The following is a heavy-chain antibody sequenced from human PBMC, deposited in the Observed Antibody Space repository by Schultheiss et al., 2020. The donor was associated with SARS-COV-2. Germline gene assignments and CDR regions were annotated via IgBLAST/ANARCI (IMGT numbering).Heavy chain of an antibody. J-gene: IGHJ6*02. V-gene: IGHV1-3*04. CDR1: GNTFTSSP. CDR3: ARGGPNTYYYYGMDV. CDR2: INTGNGNT. Sequence: ASVKVSCKASGNTFTSSPIHWVRQAPGQRLEWMGWINTGNGNTKYSQKFQGRVTITRDTSASTAYMELSSLRSEDTAVYYCARGGPNTYYYYGMDVWGQGTTVTVSS.